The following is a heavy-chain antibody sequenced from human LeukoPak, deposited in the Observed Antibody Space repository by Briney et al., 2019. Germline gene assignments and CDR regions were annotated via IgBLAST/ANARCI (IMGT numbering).Heavy chain of an antibody. J-gene: IGHJ4*02. D-gene: IGHD3-10*01. V-gene: IGHV3-7*04. CDR2: IKQDGSEK. CDR1: GFTFSSYW. CDR3: ASDREYYYGSGSFDY. Sequence: GESLKISCAASGFTFSSYWMSWVRQAPGKGLEWVANIKQDGSEKYYVDSVKGRFTISRDNAKNSLYLQMNSLRAEDTAVYYCASDREYYYGSGSFDYWGQGTLVTVSS.